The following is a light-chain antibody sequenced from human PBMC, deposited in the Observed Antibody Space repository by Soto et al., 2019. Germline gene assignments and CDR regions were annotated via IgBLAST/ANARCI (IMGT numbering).Light chain of an antibody. CDR3: SSYTSSGTLYV. CDR2: DVS. V-gene: IGLV2-14*01. CDR1: SSDVGGYNY. J-gene: IGLJ1*01. Sequence: QSALTQPASVSGSPGQSITISCTGTSSDVGGYNYVSWYQQHPGKAPKLMIYDVSNRPSGVSNRFSGSKSGNTASLTISGLQPEAEADYYCSSYTSSGTLYVFGTGTKVTVL.